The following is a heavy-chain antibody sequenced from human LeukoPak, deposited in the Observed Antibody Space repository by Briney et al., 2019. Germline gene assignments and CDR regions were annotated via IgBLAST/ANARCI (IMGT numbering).Heavy chain of an antibody. CDR2: ISYDGSNK. Sequence: GGSLRLSCAASGFTFSSYGMHWVRQAPGKGLEWVAVISYDGSNKYYADSVKGRFTISRDNSKNTLYLQMNSLRAEDTAVYYCAKEDCSGGSCYSRALGAFDIWGQGTMVTVFS. D-gene: IGHD2-15*01. V-gene: IGHV3-30*18. J-gene: IGHJ3*02. CDR1: GFTFSSYG. CDR3: AKEDCSGGSCYSRALGAFDI.